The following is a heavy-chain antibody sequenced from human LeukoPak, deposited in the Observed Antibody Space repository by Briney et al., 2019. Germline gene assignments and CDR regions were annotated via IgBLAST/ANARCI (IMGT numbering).Heavy chain of an antibody. CDR1: GGSISSYY. D-gene: IGHD4-17*01. V-gene: IGHV4-59*01. CDR2: IYYSGST. Sequence: SETLSLTCTVSGGSISSYYWSCIRQTPGKGLEWIGYIYYSGSTNYNPSLKSRVTISVDTSKNQFSLKLSSVTAADTAVYYCARLVSTVTTVFDYWGQGTLVTVSS. J-gene: IGHJ4*02. CDR3: ARLVSTVTTVFDY.